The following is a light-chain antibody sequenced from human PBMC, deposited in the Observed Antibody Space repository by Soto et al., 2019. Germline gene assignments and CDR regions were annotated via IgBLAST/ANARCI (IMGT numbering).Light chain of an antibody. V-gene: IGLV8-61*01. Sequence: QTVVTQDPSLSVSPGRTVTLTCGLSSGSVSTSDYPSWYQQTPGQAPRTLIYNTNTRSSGVPDRFSGSILGNKAALTITGAQADYESDYYCVLYVGSGIVVFGGGTQLTVL. CDR2: NTN. CDR1: SGSVSTSDY. J-gene: IGLJ2*01. CDR3: VLYVGSGIVV.